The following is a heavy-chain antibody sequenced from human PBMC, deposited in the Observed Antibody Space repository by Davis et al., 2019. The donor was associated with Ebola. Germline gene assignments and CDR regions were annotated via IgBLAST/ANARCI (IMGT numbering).Heavy chain of an antibody. CDR1: GGSISSSNW. CDR2: IYHSGST. V-gene: IGHV4-4*02. Sequence: SETLSLTCAVSGGSISSSNWCRWVRQPPGQGLEWIGEIYHSGSTNSNPSLKSRVTISVDKSKNQFSLKLSSVTAADTAVYYCARRGQWLVPGDYWGQGTLVTVSS. J-gene: IGHJ4*02. CDR3: ARRGQWLVPGDY. D-gene: IGHD6-19*01.